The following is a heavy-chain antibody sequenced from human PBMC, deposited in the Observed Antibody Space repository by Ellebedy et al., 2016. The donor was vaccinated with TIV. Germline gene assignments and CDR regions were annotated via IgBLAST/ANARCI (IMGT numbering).Heavy chain of an antibody. V-gene: IGHV1-2*02. D-gene: IGHD4-17*01. J-gene: IGHJ4*02. CDR3: ARNYGDYVERLFDY. Sequence: ASVQVSCKASGYTFTGYYMHWVRQAPGQGLEWMGWINPNSGGTNYAQKFQGRVTMIRDTSTSTVDMDLSSLRSEETAVYYCARNYGDYVERLFDYWGQGTLVTVSS. CDR1: GYTFTGYY. CDR2: INPNSGGT.